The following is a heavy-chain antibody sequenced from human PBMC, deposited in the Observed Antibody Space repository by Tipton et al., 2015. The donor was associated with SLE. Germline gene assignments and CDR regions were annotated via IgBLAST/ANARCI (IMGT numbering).Heavy chain of an antibody. CDR1: GDSISGHY. CDR2: IYDSGST. CDR3: ARQYSSSSDYFDY. J-gene: IGHJ4*02. D-gene: IGHD6-6*01. Sequence: TLSLTCTVSGDSISGHYRSWIRQPPGKGLEWIGYIYDSGSTSYNPSLKSRVTISEDTSKQQFSLKLTSVTAADTAVYYCARQYSSSSDYFDYWGQGTLVTVSS. V-gene: IGHV4-59*08.